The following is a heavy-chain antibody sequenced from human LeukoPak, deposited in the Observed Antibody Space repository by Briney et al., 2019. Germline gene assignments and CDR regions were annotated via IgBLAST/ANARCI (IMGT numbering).Heavy chain of an antibody. V-gene: IGHV3-30*19. J-gene: IGHJ3*02. Sequence: GGSLRLSCAASGFTFSSYGMHWVRQAPGKGLEWVAVISYDGSNKYYADSVKGRFTISRDNSKNTLYLQMNSLRAEDTAVYYCARDSGYGDYDHAFDIWGQGTMVTVSS. D-gene: IGHD4-17*01. CDR1: GFTFSSYG. CDR2: ISYDGSNK. CDR3: ARDSGYGDYDHAFDI.